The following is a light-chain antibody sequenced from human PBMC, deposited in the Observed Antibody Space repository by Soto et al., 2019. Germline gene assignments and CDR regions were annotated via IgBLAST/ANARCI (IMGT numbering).Light chain of an antibody. V-gene: IGKV1-5*03. Sequence: DIQMTQSPSTLSASVGDRVTITCRASQNINSWLAWYQQKPGKARKVLIYQASSLESGVPLRFSGSGFGTEFTLTITSLQPDDFATYYCQQYSNYPWAFGQGTKVEI. J-gene: IGKJ1*01. CDR2: QAS. CDR1: QNINSW. CDR3: QQYSNYPWA.